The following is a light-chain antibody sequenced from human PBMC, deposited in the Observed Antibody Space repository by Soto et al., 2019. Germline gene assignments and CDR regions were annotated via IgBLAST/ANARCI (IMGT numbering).Light chain of an antibody. CDR1: QSVSSN. CDR2: GAS. Sequence: EIVMTQSPATLSVSPGERATLSCRASQSVSSNLAWYQQKPGQAPRLLIYGASTRATGIPARFSGSGSGTAFTLTISSLQSEDFAVYYCQQYNNWPTWTFGRGTKVEIK. J-gene: IGKJ1*01. V-gene: IGKV3-15*01. CDR3: QQYNNWPTWT.